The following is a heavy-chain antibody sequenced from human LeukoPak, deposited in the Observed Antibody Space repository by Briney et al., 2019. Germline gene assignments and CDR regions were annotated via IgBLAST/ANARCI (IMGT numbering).Heavy chain of an antibody. V-gene: IGHV4-39*07. J-gene: IGHJ6*03. Sequence: PSETLSLTCTVSGGSISSSSYYWGWIRQPPGKGLEWIGSIYYSGSTYYNPSLKSRVTISVDTSKNLFSLKLSSVTAADTAVYYCARASVGGYCSSTSCHMGYYYYYMDVWGKGATVTVSS. CDR1: GGSISSSSYY. CDR2: IYYSGST. CDR3: ARASVGGYCSSTSCHMGYYYYYMDV. D-gene: IGHD2-2*01.